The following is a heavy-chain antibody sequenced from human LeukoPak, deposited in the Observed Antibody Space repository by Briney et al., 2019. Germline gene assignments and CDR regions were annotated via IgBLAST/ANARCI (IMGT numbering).Heavy chain of an antibody. CDR3: ARGLGVVTAQSEQPKPRYFDL. D-gene: IGHD2-21*02. CDR2: ISGYNGNT. CDR1: GYTFISYG. Sequence: ASVNLSCKASGYTFISYGISWVRQAPGQRLEWMGWISGYNGNTNYAQNLQGRVTMSKDTSTSTDYMELRSLRSDDTAVYYCARGLGVVTAQSEQPKPRYFDLWGRGTQVTVSS. J-gene: IGHJ2*01. V-gene: IGHV1-18*01.